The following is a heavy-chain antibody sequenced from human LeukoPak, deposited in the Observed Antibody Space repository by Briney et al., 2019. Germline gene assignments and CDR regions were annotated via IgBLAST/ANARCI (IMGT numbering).Heavy chain of an antibody. J-gene: IGHJ4*02. Sequence: GRSLRLSCAASGFTFSNYGMRSVRPAPGKGLEWVAFIWYSGTEAYYADSVKGRFTISRDNSKNTLYLQMNSLRGEDTALYYCARDPAREYYDSTGYFDSWGQGTLVTVSS. CDR1: GFTFSNYG. CDR3: ARDPAREYYDSTGYFDS. D-gene: IGHD3-22*01. V-gene: IGHV3-33*01. CDR2: IWYSGTEA.